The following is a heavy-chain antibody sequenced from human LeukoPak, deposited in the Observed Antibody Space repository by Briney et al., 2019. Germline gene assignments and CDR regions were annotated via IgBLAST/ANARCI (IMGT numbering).Heavy chain of an antibody. CDR3: ARQLGYCSGGSCYFDF. V-gene: IGHV3-23*01. D-gene: IGHD2-15*01. Sequence: GGSLRLSCAASGFTFGSYAMSWVRQAPGKGLEWVSEISVSGSNTYYADSVKGRFTISRDNSKNTLYLQMNSLRVVDTAVYYCARQLGYCSGGSCYFDFWGQGTLVTVAS. J-gene: IGHJ4*02. CDR2: ISVSGSNT. CDR1: GFTFGSYA.